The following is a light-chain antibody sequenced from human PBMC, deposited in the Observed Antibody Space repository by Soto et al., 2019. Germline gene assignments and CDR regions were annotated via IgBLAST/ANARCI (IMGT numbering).Light chain of an antibody. Sequence: EIVLTQAPASLSLSPGGRAPLSCMASQSVSSYLAWYQQKPGQAPRLLIYDASNRATGIPARFSGSGSGTDFTLTISSLEPEDFAVYYCQQRSNWPLTFGGGTKVDI. CDR1: QSVSSY. J-gene: IGKJ4*01. V-gene: IGKV3-11*01. CDR2: DAS. CDR3: QQRSNWPLT.